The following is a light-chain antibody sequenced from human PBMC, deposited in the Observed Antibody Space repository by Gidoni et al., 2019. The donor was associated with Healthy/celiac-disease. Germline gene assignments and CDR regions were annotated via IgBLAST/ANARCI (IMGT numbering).Light chain of an antibody. Sequence: DIVMTQSPDSLAVVLGERATINCKSSQSVLYSSNNKNYLAWYRQKPGQPPKLLIYWASTRESGVPDRFSGSGSGTDFTLTISSLQAEDVAVYYCQQYYSTRTFGQGTKVEIK. J-gene: IGKJ1*01. CDR3: QQYYSTRT. CDR2: WAS. CDR1: QSVLYSSNNKNY. V-gene: IGKV4-1*01.